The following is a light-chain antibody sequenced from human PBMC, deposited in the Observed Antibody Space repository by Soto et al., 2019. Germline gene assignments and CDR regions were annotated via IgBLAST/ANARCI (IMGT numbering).Light chain of an antibody. CDR2: EGS. Sequence: ALTQPASVSGSPGQSITISCTGTSSDVGSYNLVSWYQQHPGKAPKLMIYEGSKRPSGVSNRFSGSKSGNTASLTISGLQAEDEADYYCCSYAGSSTFLYVFGTGTKVTVL. CDR3: CSYAGSSTFLYV. V-gene: IGLV2-23*03. J-gene: IGLJ1*01. CDR1: SSDVGSYNL.